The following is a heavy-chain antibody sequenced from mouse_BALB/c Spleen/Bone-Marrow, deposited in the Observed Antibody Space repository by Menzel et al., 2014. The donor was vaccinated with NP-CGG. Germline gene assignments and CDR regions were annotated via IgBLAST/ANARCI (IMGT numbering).Heavy chain of an antibody. V-gene: IGHV1-69*02. CDR3: ARDSITTVVAADY. D-gene: IGHD1-1*01. J-gene: IGHJ2*01. CDR2: IDPSDSYT. Sequence: QVQLQQPGAELVQPGASVKLSCKASGYTFTSYWMHWVKQRPGQGLEWIGEIDPSDSYTNYNQKFKGKATLTVDKSSSTAYMQLSSLTSKDSAVYYCARDSITTVVAADYWGQGATRTVSS. CDR1: GYTFTSYW.